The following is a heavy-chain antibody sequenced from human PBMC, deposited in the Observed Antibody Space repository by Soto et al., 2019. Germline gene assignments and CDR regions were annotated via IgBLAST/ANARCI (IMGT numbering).Heavy chain of an antibody. D-gene: IGHD1-26*01. Sequence: GGSLRLSCAASGFPFTNYWMNWVRQTPGKGLMWVSRISPDGSDVGYADSVEGRFTVSRDNAKNTLYLQMHSMRAEDTAMYFCARDRATFDSWGKGT. CDR3: ARDRATFDS. CDR1: GFPFTNYW. CDR2: ISPDGSDV. V-gene: IGHV3-74*01. J-gene: IGHJ4*02.